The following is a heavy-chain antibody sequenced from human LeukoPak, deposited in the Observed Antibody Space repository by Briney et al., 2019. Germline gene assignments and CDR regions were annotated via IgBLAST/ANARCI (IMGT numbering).Heavy chain of an antibody. CDR2: IKSKSDGGTT. CDR3: IMGGFHFDY. J-gene: IGHJ4*02. Sequence: GGSLRLSCAASGFTFSNAWMTWVRQAPGKGLEWVGRIKSKSDGGTTDYAAPVEGRFTISRDDSKNMLYLQMNSLKTEDTAVYYCIMGGFHFDYWGQGTLVTVSS. D-gene: IGHD2-15*01. CDR1: GFTFSNAW. V-gene: IGHV3-15*01.